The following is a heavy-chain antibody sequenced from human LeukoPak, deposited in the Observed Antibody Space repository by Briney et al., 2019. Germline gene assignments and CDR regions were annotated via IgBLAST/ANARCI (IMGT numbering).Heavy chain of an antibody. D-gene: IGHD4-17*01. CDR3: AKDRHGDYTSDY. V-gene: IGHV3-30*02. CDR2: TPYHGVSR. Sequence: PGGSLRLSCAASGFIFGSYGMHWVRQAPVKGLEWVAFTPYHGVSRYYTESVKGRFTISRDHSKSTLYLQMNSLRIEDTAVYYCAKDRHGDYTSDYWGQGTLVIVSS. J-gene: IGHJ4*02. CDR1: GFIFGSYG.